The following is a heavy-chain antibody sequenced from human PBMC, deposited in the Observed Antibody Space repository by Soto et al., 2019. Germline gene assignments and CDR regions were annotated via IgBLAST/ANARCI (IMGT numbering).Heavy chain of an antibody. CDR2: IWYDGSNK. Sequence: QVQLVESGGGVVQPGRSLRLSCAASGFTFSSYGMHWVRQAPGKGLEWVAVIWYDGSNKYYADSVKGRFTISRDNPKNTLYLQMNSLRAEDTAVYYCARDLESYGMDVWGQGTTVTVSS. CDR1: GFTFSSYG. V-gene: IGHV3-33*01. CDR3: ARDLESYGMDV. J-gene: IGHJ6*02.